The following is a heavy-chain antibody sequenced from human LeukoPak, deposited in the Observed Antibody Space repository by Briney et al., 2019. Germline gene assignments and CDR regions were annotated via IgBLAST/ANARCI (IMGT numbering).Heavy chain of an antibody. V-gene: IGHV3-30*02. CDR2: IRFDGSDI. D-gene: IGHD4-17*01. Sequence: PGGSLRLSCAASGFTFRNYGMHWVRQAPGKGLEWVAFIRFDGSDIYYADSVKGRFTISRDNSKNTLYLQMNSLRVEDTAVYYCARDGDGDYVFSYYFDYWGQGTLVTVSS. CDR3: ARDGDGDYVFSYYFDY. CDR1: GFTFRNYG. J-gene: IGHJ4*02.